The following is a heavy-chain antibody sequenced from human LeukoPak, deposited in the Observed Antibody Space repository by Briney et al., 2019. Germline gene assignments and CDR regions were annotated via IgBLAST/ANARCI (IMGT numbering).Heavy chain of an antibody. CDR1: GFTFSSYE. CDR2: ISSSGSTI. J-gene: IGHJ6*04. Sequence: GGSLRLSCAASGFTFSSYEMNWVRGAPGKGREGVSYISSSGSTIYYADSVNGRFTISRDNAKNSLYLQMHSLRAEDTAVYYCAELGITMIGGVWGKGTTVTISS. D-gene: IGHD3-10*02. V-gene: IGHV3-48*03. CDR3: AELGITMIGGV.